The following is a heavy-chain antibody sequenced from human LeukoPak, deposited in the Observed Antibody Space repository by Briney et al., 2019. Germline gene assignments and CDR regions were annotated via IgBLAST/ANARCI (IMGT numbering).Heavy chain of an antibody. CDR2: IAPNGAT. D-gene: IGHD3-10*01. CDR1: GFTFSTYA. J-gene: IGHJ4*02. V-gene: IGHV3-23*01. Sequence: GGSLRLSCAASGFTFSTYAMNWVRQAPGKGLEWVSTIAPNGATYYADSVKGRFTVSRDDSKNTLFLQMNSLRAEDTAVYYCAKYRIITRSPFDYWGQGTLVTVSS. CDR3: AKYRIITRSPFDY.